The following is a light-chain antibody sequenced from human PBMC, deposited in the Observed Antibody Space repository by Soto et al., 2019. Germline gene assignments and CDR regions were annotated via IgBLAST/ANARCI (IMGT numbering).Light chain of an antibody. CDR2: AAS. Sequence: DIQLTQSPSFLSASVGDRVTVTCRASQGISSYLAWYQQKPGKAPKLLIYAASTLQSGVPSRFSGSGSGTEFTLTISSLQTEDFAKYYCQQFNSFPRTFGLGTKVEIK. V-gene: IGKV1-9*01. CDR3: QQFNSFPRT. J-gene: IGKJ1*01. CDR1: QGISSY.